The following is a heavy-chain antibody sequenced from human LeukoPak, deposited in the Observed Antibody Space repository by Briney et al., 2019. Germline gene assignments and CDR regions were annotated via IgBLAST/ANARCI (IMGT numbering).Heavy chain of an antibody. J-gene: IGHJ4*01. CDR2: IIPIVGTT. D-gene: IGHD6-13*01. CDR1: GYTFTSYS. Sequence: ASVKVSCKASGYTFTSYSMSWVRQAPGQGLEWMRGIIPIVGTTNYAQKFQGRVTITTDKSTSTAYMELSRLRSEDTAVYYCARSIPAAGSVHGEIPSRGFVYF. CDR3: ARSIPAAGSVHGEIPSRGFVYF. V-gene: IGHV1-69*05.